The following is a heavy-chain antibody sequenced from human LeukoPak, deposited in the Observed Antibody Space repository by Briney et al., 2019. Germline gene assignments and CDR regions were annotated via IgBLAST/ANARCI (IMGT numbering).Heavy chain of an antibody. CDR3: ARGLIAAREYYFDS. D-gene: IGHD6-6*01. Sequence: SETLSLTCAVYGGSFSGYYWSWIRQPPGKGLEWIAYIYYSGSTNYNPSLKSRLTISVDTSKNQFSLKLSSVTAADTAVYYCARGLIAAREYYFDSWGQGTLVTVSS. J-gene: IGHJ4*02. CDR1: GGSFSGYY. V-gene: IGHV4-59*01. CDR2: IYYSGST.